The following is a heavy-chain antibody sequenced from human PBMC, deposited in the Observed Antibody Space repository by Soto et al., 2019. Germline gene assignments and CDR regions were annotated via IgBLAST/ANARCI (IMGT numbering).Heavy chain of an antibody. CDR3: AKDKVCSGGSCFYDY. CDR2: MNGGGGST. V-gene: IGHV3-23*01. CDR1: GFTFSSYT. Sequence: EVQLLEAGGDLIQPGGSLRLSCAASGFTFSSYTMTWVRQAPGKGLEWVSAMNGGGGSTYYADSVKGRFTISRDNSKDTVYLQMNSLRAEDTAVYYCAKDKVCSGGSCFYDYWGQGTLVTVSS. D-gene: IGHD2-15*01. J-gene: IGHJ4*02.